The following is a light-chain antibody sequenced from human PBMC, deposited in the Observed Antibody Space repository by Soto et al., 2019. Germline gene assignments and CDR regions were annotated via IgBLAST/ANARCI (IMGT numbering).Light chain of an antibody. CDR2: GNT. CDR1: GSNIGAGFD. Sequence: QSVLTQPPSLSGAPGQNIIISCTGGGSNIGAGFDVHWYQQLPGTAPKLLIYGNTNRPSGVPDRFSGSKSGTSASLVITGLQAEDEADYYCQSYDTGLSGPVVFGGGTKRPS. J-gene: IGLJ2*01. CDR3: QSYDTGLSGPVV. V-gene: IGLV1-40*01.